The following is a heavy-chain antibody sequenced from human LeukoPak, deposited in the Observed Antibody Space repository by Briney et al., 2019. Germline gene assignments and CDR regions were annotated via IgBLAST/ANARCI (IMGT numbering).Heavy chain of an antibody. J-gene: IGHJ3*02. CDR3: TRGRRYSSSWSAFDI. Sequence: GSVKVSCKASGYTFTGYYMHWVRQAPGQGLEWMGWINADSGGTNYAQKFQGRVTMTRDTSISTAYMELSRLRSDDTAVYYCTRGRRYSSSWSAFDIWGQGTMVTVSS. V-gene: IGHV1-2*02. CDR1: GYTFTGYY. D-gene: IGHD6-13*01. CDR2: INADSGGT.